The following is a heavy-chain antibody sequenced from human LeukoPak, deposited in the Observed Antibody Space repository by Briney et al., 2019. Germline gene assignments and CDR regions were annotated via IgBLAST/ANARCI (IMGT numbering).Heavy chain of an antibody. CDR3: AREGKGSYGMDV. CDR2: IKQAGSEK. D-gene: IGHD3-10*01. J-gene: IGHJ6*02. V-gene: IGHV3-7*01. CDR1: GFTFSNYW. Sequence: GGSLRLSCAASGFTFSNYWMSWVRQAPGEGLEWVANIKQAGSEKYYVDSVKGRFTISRDNAKNSLYLQINSLRAEDTAVYYCAREGKGSYGMDVWGQGTTVTVSS.